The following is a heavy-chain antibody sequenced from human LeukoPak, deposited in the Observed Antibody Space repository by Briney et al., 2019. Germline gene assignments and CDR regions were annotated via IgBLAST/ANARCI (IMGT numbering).Heavy chain of an antibody. J-gene: IGHJ4*02. CDR3: ARVGTTTTYYDFWSGYSNFDY. CDR2: IYHSGST. CDR1: GGSLKSSSYY. V-gene: IGHV4-39*07. Sequence: SETLSLTCTVSGGSLKSSSYYWGWIRQPPGKGLEWIGSIYHSGSTYYNPSLKSRVTISVDTSKNQFSLKLSSVTAADTAVYYCARVGTTTTYYDFWSGYSNFDYWGQGTLVTVSS. D-gene: IGHD3-3*01.